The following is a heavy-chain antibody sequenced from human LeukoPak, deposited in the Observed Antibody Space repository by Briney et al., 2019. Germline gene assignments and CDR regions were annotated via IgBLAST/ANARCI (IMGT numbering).Heavy chain of an antibody. J-gene: IGHJ4*02. CDR1: GFTFSDYY. CDR3: AREGSRYCSGGNCPFDY. Sequence: PGGSLRLSCAASGFTFSDYYMSWIRQAPGKGLEWVSYISSGGSTIYYADSVEGRFTISRDSAKNSLYLQMNSLRAEDTAVYYCAREGSRYCSGGNCPFDYWGQGTLVTVSS. D-gene: IGHD2-15*01. V-gene: IGHV3-11*01. CDR2: ISSGGSTI.